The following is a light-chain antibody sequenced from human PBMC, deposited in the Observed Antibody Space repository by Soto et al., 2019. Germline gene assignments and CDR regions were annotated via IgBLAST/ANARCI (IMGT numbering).Light chain of an antibody. J-gene: IGKJ5*01. CDR3: QQYNSFSLIT. CDR2: GAS. CDR1: QSVSSN. V-gene: IGKV3D-15*01. Sequence: VLTQSQGTLSLSPGERATLSCRASQSVSSNLAWYQQQPGQAPRLLLYGASSRATGIPDRFSGTGSGTEFTLTISNLQPDDFATYFCQQYNSFSLITFGQGTRLEI.